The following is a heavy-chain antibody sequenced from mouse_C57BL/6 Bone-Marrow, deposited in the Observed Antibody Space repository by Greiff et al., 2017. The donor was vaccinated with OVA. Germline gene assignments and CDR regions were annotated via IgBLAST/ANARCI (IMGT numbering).Heavy chain of an antibody. J-gene: IGHJ4*01. CDR2: INPDSSTI. Sequence: DVKLVESGGGLVQPGGSLKLSCAASGIDFSRYWMSWVRRAPGKGLEWIGEINPDSSTINYAPSLKDKFIISRDNAKNTLYLQMSKVRSEDTALYYCARLYYGNPYYAMDYWGQGTSVTVSS. CDR3: ARLYYGNPYYAMDY. D-gene: IGHD2-1*01. CDR1: GIDFSRYW. V-gene: IGHV4-1*01.